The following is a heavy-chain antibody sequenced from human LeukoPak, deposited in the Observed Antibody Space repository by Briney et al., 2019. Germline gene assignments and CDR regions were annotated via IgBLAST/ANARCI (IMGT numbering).Heavy chain of an antibody. J-gene: IGHJ4*02. Sequence: ASVKVSCKASGYTFTSYGISWVRQAPGQGLEWMGWISAYNGNTNYAQKLQGRVTMTTDTSTSTAYMELGSLRSDDTAVYYCARVIETDTAMVTGYWGQGTLVTVSS. V-gene: IGHV1-18*01. CDR3: ARVIETDTAMVTGY. CDR2: ISAYNGNT. D-gene: IGHD5-18*01. CDR1: GYTFTSYG.